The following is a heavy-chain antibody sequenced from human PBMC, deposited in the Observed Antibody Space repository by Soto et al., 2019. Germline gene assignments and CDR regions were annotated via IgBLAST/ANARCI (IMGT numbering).Heavy chain of an antibody. D-gene: IGHD4-17*01. V-gene: IGHV4-30-4*01. CDR3: VRIRLVTTFDY. CDR2: IYYSGST. J-gene: IGHJ4*02. Sequence: SETLSLTCTVSGGSISSGDYYWSWIRQPPGKGLEWIGYIYYSGSTYYNPSLKSRVTISVDTSKNQFSLKLSSVTAADTAVYYCVRIRLVTTFDYWGQGTLVTVSS. CDR1: GGSISSGDYY.